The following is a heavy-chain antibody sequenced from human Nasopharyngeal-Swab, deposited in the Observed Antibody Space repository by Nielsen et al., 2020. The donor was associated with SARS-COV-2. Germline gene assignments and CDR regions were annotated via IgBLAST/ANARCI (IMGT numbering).Heavy chain of an antibody. V-gene: IGHV4-34*01. Sequence: SETLSLTCAVYGGSFSGYYWSWIRQPPGKGLEWIGEINHSGSTNYNPSLKSRVTISVDTSKNQFSLKLSSVTAADTAVYYCASPGTALAFLDAFDIWGQGTMVTVSS. D-gene: IGHD5-18*01. CDR2: INHSGST. CDR1: GGSFSGYY. J-gene: IGHJ3*02. CDR3: ASPGTALAFLDAFDI.